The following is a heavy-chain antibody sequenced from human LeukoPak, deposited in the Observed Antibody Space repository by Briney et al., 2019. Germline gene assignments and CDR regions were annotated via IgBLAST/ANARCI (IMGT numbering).Heavy chain of an antibody. CDR3: ARRGPPFRYSNTHNWFDP. Sequence: SETLSLTCTVSGGSISSGDYYWSWIRQPPGKGLEWIGYIYYSGSTYYNPSLKSRVTISVDTSKNQFFLKLSSVTAADTAVYYCARRGPPFRYSNTHNWFDPWGQGTLVAVSS. D-gene: IGHD4-11*01. CDR1: GGSISSGDYY. J-gene: IGHJ5*02. CDR2: IYYSGST. V-gene: IGHV4-30-4*01.